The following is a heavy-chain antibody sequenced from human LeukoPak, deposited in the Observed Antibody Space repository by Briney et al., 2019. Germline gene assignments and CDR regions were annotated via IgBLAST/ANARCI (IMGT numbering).Heavy chain of an antibody. J-gene: IGHJ3*02. CDR1: GGSISRY. V-gene: IGHV2-5*08. CDR3: AHGAAAFDI. CDR2: IYWDDDK. Sequence: TLSLTCTVSGGSISRYFWSWIRQPPGKALEWLALIYWDDDKRYSPSLKSRLTITKDTSKNQVVLTMTNMDPVDTATYYCAHGAAAFDIWGQGTMVTVSS. D-gene: IGHD6-25*01.